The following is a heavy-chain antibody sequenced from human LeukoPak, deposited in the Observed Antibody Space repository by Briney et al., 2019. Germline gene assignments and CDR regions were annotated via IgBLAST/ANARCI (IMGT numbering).Heavy chain of an antibody. D-gene: IGHD6-13*01. V-gene: IGHV1-24*01. CDR3: ARARAAAGTANWFDP. CDR2: FDPEDGET. J-gene: IGHJ5*02. CDR1: GYTLTELS. Sequence: ASVKVSCKVSGYTLTELSMYWVRQAPGKGLEWMGGFDPEDGETIYAQKFQGRVTMTEDTSTDTAYMELSSLRSEDTAVYYCARARAAAGTANWFDPWGQGTLVTVSS.